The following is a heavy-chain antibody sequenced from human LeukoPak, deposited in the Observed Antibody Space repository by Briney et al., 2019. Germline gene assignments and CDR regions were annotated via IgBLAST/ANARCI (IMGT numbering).Heavy chain of an antibody. D-gene: IGHD5-18*01. CDR1: GVSLSSYY. Sequence: WETLSLTCTVSGVSLSSYYWNWVRQAPGKGLEWVAYIFYSGRTSYNPAPKSRVILTVDTAKIWFSLSLTSVTAADTAVYYCARGQKYTSGYTVTELGSRYFDYWGQGTLGTVSS. CDR2: IFYSGRT. CDR3: ARGQKYTSGYTVTELGSRYFDY. J-gene: IGHJ4*02. V-gene: IGHV4-59*12.